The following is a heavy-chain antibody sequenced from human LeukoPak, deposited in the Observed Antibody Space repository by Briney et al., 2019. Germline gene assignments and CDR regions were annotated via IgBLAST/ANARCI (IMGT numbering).Heavy chain of an antibody. CDR3: ARARDTAMVTTFDY. Sequence: SETLSLTCAVYGGPFSGYYWSWIRQPPGKGLEWIGEINHSGSANYNPSLKSRLTISLDTSKNQFSLKLSSVTAADTAVYYCARARDTAMVTTFDYWGQGTLVTVSS. J-gene: IGHJ4*02. D-gene: IGHD5-18*01. CDR2: INHSGSA. V-gene: IGHV4-34*01. CDR1: GGPFSGYY.